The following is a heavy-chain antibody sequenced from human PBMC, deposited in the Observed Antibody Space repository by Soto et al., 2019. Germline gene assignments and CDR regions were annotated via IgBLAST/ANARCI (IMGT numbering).Heavy chain of an antibody. D-gene: IGHD6-6*01. CDR1: GFTFSSYS. J-gene: IGHJ4*02. Sequence: GGSLRLSCAASGFTFSSYSMNWVRQAPGKGLEWVSSISSSSSYIYYADSVKGRFTISRDNAKNSLYLQMNSLRAEDTAVYYCARDSYSSSSGGGFDYWGQGTLVTVSS. V-gene: IGHV3-21*01. CDR3: ARDSYSSSSGGGFDY. CDR2: ISSSSSYI.